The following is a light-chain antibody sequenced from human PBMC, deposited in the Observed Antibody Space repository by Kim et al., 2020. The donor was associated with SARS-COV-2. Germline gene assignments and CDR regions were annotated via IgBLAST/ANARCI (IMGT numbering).Light chain of an antibody. CDR1: SSNIGSHH. J-gene: IGLJ3*02. V-gene: IGLV1-51*01. Sequence: GQKGTISCSGSSSNIGSHHVSWYQQVPGTAPKRLIYDNNKRPSGIPDRFSGSKSGTSATLGITGPQTGDEADYYCGTWDTSLNAGVFGGGTQLTVL. CDR2: DNN. CDR3: GTWDTSLNAGV.